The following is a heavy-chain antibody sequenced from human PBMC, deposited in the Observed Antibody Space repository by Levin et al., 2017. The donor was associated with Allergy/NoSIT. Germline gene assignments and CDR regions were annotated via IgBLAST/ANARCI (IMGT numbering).Heavy chain of an antibody. Sequence: ASVKVSCKASGYTFTNYEINWVRQATGQGLEWMGWMNPNSGNTGYAQKFQGRVTMTRNTSISTVYMELSSLRSEDTAVYYCAKRGSGGSLYYYYGMDVWGQGTTVTVSS. J-gene: IGHJ6*02. V-gene: IGHV1-8*01. CDR3: AKRGSGGSLYYYYGMDV. D-gene: IGHD2-15*01. CDR2: MNPNSGNT. CDR1: GYTFTNYE.